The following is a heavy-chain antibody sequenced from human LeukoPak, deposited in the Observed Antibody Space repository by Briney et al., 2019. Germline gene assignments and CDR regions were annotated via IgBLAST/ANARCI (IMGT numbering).Heavy chain of an antibody. J-gene: IGHJ4*02. Sequence: TGGSLRLSCEASGLTFSSYDMNWVRQAPGKGLEWVSYISSSGNLIHYADSVKGRFTFSRDNARNSLYLQMNSLRADDTAIYYCARKGGWNDFDYWGQGTLVTVSS. CDR1: GLTFSSYD. CDR2: ISSSGNLI. D-gene: IGHD1-1*01. V-gene: IGHV3-48*03. CDR3: ARKGGWNDFDY.